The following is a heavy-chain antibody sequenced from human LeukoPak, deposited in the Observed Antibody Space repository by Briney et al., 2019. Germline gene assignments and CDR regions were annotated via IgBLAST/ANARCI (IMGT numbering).Heavy chain of an antibody. V-gene: IGHV1-3*03. CDR2: INAGNGNT. CDR1: GYTFSNYA. Sequence: ASVKVSCKASGYTFSNYAMHWVRQAPGQRLEWMGWINAGNGNTRYSQEFKGRVTITRDTSASTVYMELSSLRSEDMAVYFCARLREIPVFGVVTKSTSYFDYWGQGTLVTVSS. J-gene: IGHJ4*02. D-gene: IGHD3-3*01. CDR3: ARLREIPVFGVVTKSTSYFDY.